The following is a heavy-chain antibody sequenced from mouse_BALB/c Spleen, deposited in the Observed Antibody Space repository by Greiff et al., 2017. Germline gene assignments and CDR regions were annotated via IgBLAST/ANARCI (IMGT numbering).Heavy chain of an antibody. CDR2: ISYSGST. Sequence: DVHLVESGPGLVKPSQSLSLTCTVTGYSITSDYAWNWIRQFPGNKLEWMGYISYSGSTSYNPSLKSRISITRDTSKNQFFLQLNSVTTEDTATYYCASDWDQYFDVWGAGTTVTVSS. J-gene: IGHJ1*01. D-gene: IGHD4-1*01. V-gene: IGHV3-2*02. CDR3: ASDWDQYFDV. CDR1: GYSITSDYA.